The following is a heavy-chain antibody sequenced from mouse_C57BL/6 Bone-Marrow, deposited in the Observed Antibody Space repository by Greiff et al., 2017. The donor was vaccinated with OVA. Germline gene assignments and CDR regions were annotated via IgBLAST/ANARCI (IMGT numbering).Heavy chain of an antibody. D-gene: IGHD2-1*01. CDR3: ASNYEDAMDY. J-gene: IGHJ4*01. CDR1: GYTFTSYW. V-gene: IGHV1-61*01. Sequence: QVQLKQPGAELVRPGSSVKLSCKASGYTFTSYWMDWVKQRPGQGLEWIGNIYPSDSETHYNQKFKDKATLTVDKSSSTAYMQLSSLTSEDSAVYYCASNYEDAMDYWGQGTSVTVSS. CDR2: IYPSDSET.